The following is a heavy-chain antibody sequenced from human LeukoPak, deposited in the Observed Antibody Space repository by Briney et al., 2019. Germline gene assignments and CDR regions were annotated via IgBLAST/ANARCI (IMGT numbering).Heavy chain of an antibody. J-gene: IGHJ4*02. V-gene: IGHV3-30-3*01. D-gene: IGHD5-12*01. CDR1: GFTFSSYA. CDR2: ISYDGSKK. Sequence: RGRSLRLSCAASGFTFSSYAVQWVRQAPGRGLEWVAVISYDGSKKYYADSVKGRFTISRDNPKNPLSVQVNRRRAEHTAVYYCARGEPTTAVWWLRGIDYWGQGPLVPVST. CDR3: ARGEPTTAVWWLRGIDY.